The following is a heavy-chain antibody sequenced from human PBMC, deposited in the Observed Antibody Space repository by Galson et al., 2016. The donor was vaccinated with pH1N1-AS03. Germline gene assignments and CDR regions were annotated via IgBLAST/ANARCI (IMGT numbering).Heavy chain of an antibody. Sequence: SLRLSCAGSGFIFSTYSMIWVRQAPGKGLEWVSSIGRESSPIVYADSVKGRFTTSRDNAKNSLYLQMNSLRVGDTAVYYCARRYYDSRGHPLDWWGQGALVTVSS. CDR2: IGRESSPI. CDR3: ARRYYDSRGHPLDW. D-gene: IGHD3-22*01. V-gene: IGHV3-21*04. J-gene: IGHJ4*02. CDR1: GFIFSTYS.